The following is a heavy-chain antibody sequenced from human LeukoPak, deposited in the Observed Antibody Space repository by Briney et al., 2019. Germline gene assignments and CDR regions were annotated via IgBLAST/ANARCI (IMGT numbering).Heavy chain of an antibody. CDR3: AREGFGAPDAFDI. CDR2: IGTGGRTI. D-gene: IGHD3-10*01. Sequence: PGGSLRLSCAASGFTFRTSEMNWVRQAPGNGLEWVSYIGTGGRTIYYADSVKGRFTISRDNAKNSLFLQLNSLRAEDTALYYCAREGFGAPDAFDIWGQGTMVTVSS. J-gene: IGHJ3*02. V-gene: IGHV3-48*03. CDR1: GFTFRTSE.